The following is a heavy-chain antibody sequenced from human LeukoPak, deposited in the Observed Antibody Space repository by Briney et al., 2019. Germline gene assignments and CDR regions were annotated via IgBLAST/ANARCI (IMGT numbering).Heavy chain of an antibody. J-gene: IGHJ4*02. D-gene: IGHD1-20*01. CDR1: GVSFSGCY. CDR2: INHSGST. Sequence: SETLSLTCAVYGVSFSGCYWSWLRQPPGKGREWLGEINHSGSTNYNPSLKSRVTISVDTPKNQFSLKLSSVTAADTAMYYCARAYTWGYFDYWGQGTLVTVSS. V-gene: IGHV4-34*01. CDR3: ARAYTWGYFDY.